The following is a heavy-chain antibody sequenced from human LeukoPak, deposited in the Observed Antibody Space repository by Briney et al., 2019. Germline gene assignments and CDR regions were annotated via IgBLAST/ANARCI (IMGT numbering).Heavy chain of an antibody. CDR1: GFTFSSYA. CDR3: ARERRFDYYGSGSYLRSALNWFDP. J-gene: IGHJ5*02. CDR2: ISGSGGST. D-gene: IGHD3-10*01. V-gene: IGHV3-23*01. Sequence: GGSLRLSCAASGFTFSSYAMSWVRQAPGKGLEWVSAISGSGGSTYYADSVKGRFTISRDNSKDTLYLQMNSLRAEDTAVYYCARERRFDYYGSGSYLRSALNWFDPWGQGTLVTVSS.